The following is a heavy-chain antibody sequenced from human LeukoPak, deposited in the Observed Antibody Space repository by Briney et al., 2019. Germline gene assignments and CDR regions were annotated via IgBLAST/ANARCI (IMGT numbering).Heavy chain of an antibody. J-gene: IGHJ6*02. CDR2: IIPILGIA. V-gene: IGHV1-69*04. CDR3: ARDYGDYYYYGMDV. CDR1: GGTFSSYA. Sequence: GASVKVSCKASGGTFSSYAISWVRQAPGQGLEWMGRIIPILGIANYAQKFQGRVTITADKSTSTAYMELSSLRSEDTAVYYCARDYGDYYYYGMDVWGQGTTVTVSS. D-gene: IGHD4-17*01.